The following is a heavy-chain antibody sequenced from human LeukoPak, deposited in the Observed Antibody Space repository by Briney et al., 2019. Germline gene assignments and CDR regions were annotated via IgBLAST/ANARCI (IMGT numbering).Heavy chain of an antibody. CDR1: GFTFSSHG. V-gene: IGHV3-23*01. J-gene: IGHJ4*02. D-gene: IGHD3-22*01. CDR2: ISGRT. Sequence: PGGSLRLSCAASGFTFSSHGMNWVRQAPGKGLEWVSTISGRTYYADSVKGRFTISRDNSKNTLYLQMNSLRAEDTAVYYCAKRNYYDSSGYQYYFDYWGQGTLVTVSS. CDR3: AKRNYYDSSGYQYYFDY.